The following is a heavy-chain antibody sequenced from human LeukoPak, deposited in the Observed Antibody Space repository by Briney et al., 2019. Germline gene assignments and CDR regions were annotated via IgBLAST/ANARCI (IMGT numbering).Heavy chain of an antibody. CDR2: IKHSGST. Sequence: PSETLSLTCAVYGGSFSVYYWSCIRQPPGKGLECIGEIKHSGSTNYNPSLKSRVTISVDTSKNHFSLKLSSVTAADTAVYYCARYSSDFWSDFGLTTGLYYFDYWGQGTLVTVSS. CDR3: ARYSSDFWSDFGLTTGLYYFDY. CDR1: GGSFSVYY. J-gene: IGHJ4*02. D-gene: IGHD3-3*01. V-gene: IGHV4-34*01.